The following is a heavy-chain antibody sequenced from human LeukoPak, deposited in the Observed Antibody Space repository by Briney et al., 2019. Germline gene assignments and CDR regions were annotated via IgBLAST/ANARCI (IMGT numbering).Heavy chain of an antibody. CDR3: ARDGLGELSPSDY. CDR2: ISYDGSNK. Sequence: GGSLRLSCAASGFTFSSYAMHWVRQAPGKGLEWVAVISYDGSNKYYADSVKGRFTISRDNSKNTLYLQMNSLRAEDTAVYYCARDGLGELSPSDYWGQGTLVTVSS. CDR1: GFTFSSYA. V-gene: IGHV3-30-3*01. J-gene: IGHJ4*02. D-gene: IGHD3-16*02.